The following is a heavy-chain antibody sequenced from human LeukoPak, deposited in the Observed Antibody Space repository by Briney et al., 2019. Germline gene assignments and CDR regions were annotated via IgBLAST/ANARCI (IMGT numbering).Heavy chain of an antibody. CDR2: INHSGST. Sequence: PSETLSLTCAVYGVSFSGYYWSWIRQPPGKGLEWIGEINHSGSTNYNPSLKSRVTTSVDTSKNQFSLKLSSVTAADTAVYYCARGSGTFLYYYYSMDVWGQGTTVTVSS. D-gene: IGHD1-1*01. V-gene: IGHV4-34*01. J-gene: IGHJ6*02. CDR3: ARGSGTFLYYYYSMDV. CDR1: GVSFSGYY.